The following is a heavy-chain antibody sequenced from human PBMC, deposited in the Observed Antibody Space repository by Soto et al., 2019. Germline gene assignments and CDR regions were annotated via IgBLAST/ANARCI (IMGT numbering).Heavy chain of an antibody. Sequence: QIQLVQSGAEVKKPGASVKVSCKASGYSLTNYGTSWVRQAPGQGLEWMGWSAYNGNTNYAQKFQGRVAMTTDTSASIAFMELRGLRSDDTATYFWARGGYCSSRSCPQLDHWGQGTLVTVSS. V-gene: IGHV1-18*01. CDR1: GYSLTNYG. J-gene: IGHJ4*02. D-gene: IGHD2-2*01. CDR2: SAYNGNT. CDR3: ARGGYCSSRSCPQLDH.